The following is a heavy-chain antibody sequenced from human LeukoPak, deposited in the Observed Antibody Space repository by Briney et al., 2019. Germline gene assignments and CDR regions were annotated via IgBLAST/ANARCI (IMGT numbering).Heavy chain of an antibody. CDR3: ATARLDSSGYYFVGLDY. CDR1: GFFFSNYG. D-gene: IGHD3-22*01. Sequence: GGTLRLSCEASGFFFSNYGMNWVRLTPGKGLEWIGRIKSKRDGATADYAASVKGRFSISRDDSQSRLYLQLSSLKIEDTAVYFCATARLDSSGYYFVGLDYWGRGTLVTVSS. CDR2: IKSKRDGATA. J-gene: IGHJ4*02. V-gene: IGHV3-15*01.